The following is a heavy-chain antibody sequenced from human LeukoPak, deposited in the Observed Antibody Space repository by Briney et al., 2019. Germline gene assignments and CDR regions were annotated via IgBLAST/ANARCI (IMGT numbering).Heavy chain of an antibody. CDR1: GFTSSDHY. CDR3: ARVGWELLVDY. J-gene: IGHJ4*02. D-gene: IGHD1-26*01. V-gene: IGHV3-72*01. CDR2: TRNKANSDTT. Sequence: PGGSLRLSCAASGFTSSDHYMDWVRQAPGKGLEWVARTRNKANSDTTEYAASGKGRFTIARDESKNSLYLQLNSLKTEDTAVYYCARVGWELLVDYWGQGNLVTVSS.